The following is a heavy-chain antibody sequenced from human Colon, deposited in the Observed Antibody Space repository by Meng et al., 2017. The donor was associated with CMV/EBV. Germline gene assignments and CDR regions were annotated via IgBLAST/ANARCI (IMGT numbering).Heavy chain of an antibody. Sequence: GESLKISCAASGFAFSTFAMHWVRQAPGKGLEWVAGISYDGSHTFYADSVKGRFTISRDNSQNTLFLQMSSLRAEDTAVYYCARVEDFRSGHYGMDVWGQGTAVTVSS. CDR2: ISYDGSHT. J-gene: IGHJ6*02. CDR1: GFAFSTFA. CDR3: ARVEDFRSGHYGMDV. V-gene: IGHV3-30*04. D-gene: IGHD3-3*01.